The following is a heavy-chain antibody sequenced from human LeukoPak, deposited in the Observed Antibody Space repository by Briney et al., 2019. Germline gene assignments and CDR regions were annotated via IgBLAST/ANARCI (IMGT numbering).Heavy chain of an antibody. CDR3: TRDSANYHFAY. J-gene: IGHJ4*02. Sequence: GGSLRLSCAASGFTVKDNFMSWVRQAPGKGLEWVSVLYSGGATYYADSVKGRFIISRDNSKNTVSLQMNDLRTEDTAFYYCTRDSANYHFAYWGQGALVTVSS. V-gene: IGHV3-66*01. D-gene: IGHD4/OR15-4a*01. CDR1: GFTVKDNF. CDR2: LYSGGAT.